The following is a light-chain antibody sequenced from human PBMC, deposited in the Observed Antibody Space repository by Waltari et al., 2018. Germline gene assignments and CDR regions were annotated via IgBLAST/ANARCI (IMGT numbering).Light chain of an antibody. V-gene: IGKV1-5*03. CDR2: KAS. CDR3: QQYNSYPWT. Sequence: DIQMTQSPSTLSASVGDRVTITCRASQSISSWLAWYQQKPGKAPNLLIYKASPLESGVPSRFSGSGSGTEFTLTISSLQPDDFATYYCQQYNSYPWTFGQGSKVEV. J-gene: IGKJ1*01. CDR1: QSISSW.